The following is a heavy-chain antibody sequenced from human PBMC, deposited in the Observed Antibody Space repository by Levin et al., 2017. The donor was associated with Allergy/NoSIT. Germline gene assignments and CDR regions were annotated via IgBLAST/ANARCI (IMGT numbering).Heavy chain of an antibody. CDR2: IYYSRST. D-gene: IGHD3-10*01. J-gene: IGHJ4*02. V-gene: IGHV4-59*01. CDR1: GASISSYY. Sequence: SQTISLTCTVSGASISSYYWSWIRQPPGKGLEWIGYIYYSRSTNYNASLKSRVTISVDTSNNQFSLRLSSVTAADTAVYYCARMHYYGSDYYFDYWGQGTLVTVSS. CDR3: ARMHYYGSDYYFDY.